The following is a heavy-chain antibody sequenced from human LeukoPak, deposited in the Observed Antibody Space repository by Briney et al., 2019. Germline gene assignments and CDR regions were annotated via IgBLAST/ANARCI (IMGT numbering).Heavy chain of an antibody. CDR1: GFTFDDYA. J-gene: IGHJ4*02. CDR3: AKEYSSPTPFLDY. CDR2: ISWDGGTT. D-gene: IGHD5-18*01. V-gene: IGHV3-43D*04. Sequence: GGSLRLSCAASGFTFDDYAMHWVRQAPGKGLEWVSLISWDGGTTYYADSVKGRFTISRDNSKNSLYLHMNSLRAEDTALYYCAKEYSSPTPFLDYWGQGTLVTVSS.